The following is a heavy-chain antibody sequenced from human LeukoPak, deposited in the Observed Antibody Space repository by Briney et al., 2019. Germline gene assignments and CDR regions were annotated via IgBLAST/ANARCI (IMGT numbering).Heavy chain of an antibody. J-gene: IGHJ4*02. D-gene: IGHD3-22*01. V-gene: IGHV1-2*02. CDR1: GYTFTGYY. CDR3: VTYYYDSSGSPRPDY. CDR2: INPNSGGT. Sequence: ASVKVSCKAPGYTFTGYYMHWVRQAPGQGLEWMGWINPNSGGTNYAQKFQGRVTMTRDTSISTAYMELSRLRSDDTAVYYCVTYYYDSSGSPRPDYWGQGTLVTVSS.